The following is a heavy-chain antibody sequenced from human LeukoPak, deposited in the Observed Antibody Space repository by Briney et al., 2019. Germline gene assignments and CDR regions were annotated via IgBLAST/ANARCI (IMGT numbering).Heavy chain of an antibody. CDR2: INPNSGGT. V-gene: IGHV1-2*02. D-gene: IGHD3-10*01. CDR3: ARGLGSGSYLSWFDP. Sequence: ASVKVSCKASGYTFTGYYMHWVRQAPGQGLEWMGWINPNSGGTNYAQKFQGRVTMTRDTSISTAYMELSRLRSDDTAVYYCARGLGSGSYLSWFDPWGQGTLVTVSS. J-gene: IGHJ5*02. CDR1: GYTFTGYY.